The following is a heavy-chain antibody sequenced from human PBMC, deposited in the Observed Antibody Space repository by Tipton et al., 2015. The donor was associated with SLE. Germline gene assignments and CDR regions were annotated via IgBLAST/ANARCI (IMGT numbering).Heavy chain of an antibody. V-gene: IGHV4-28*02. CDR2: IYYGGTI. J-gene: IGHJ6*04. Sequence: TLSLTCNVSVYSISSSHWWGWIRQPPGKGLEWIGHIYYGGTIYYNPSLKSRVTMSIDTSKNQFSLKLSSVTDVDTAVYYCARATDWNLSPDVWGKGTTVTVSS. CDR1: VYSISSSHW. CDR3: ARATDWNLSPDV. D-gene: IGHD1-7*01.